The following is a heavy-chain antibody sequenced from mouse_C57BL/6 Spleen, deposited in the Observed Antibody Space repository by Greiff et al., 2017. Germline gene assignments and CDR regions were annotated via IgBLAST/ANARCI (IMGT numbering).Heavy chain of an antibody. CDR2: IDPSDSYT. CDR3: AVGDGSSYEFFFAY. D-gene: IGHD1-1*01. Sequence: VQLQQPGAELVMPGASVKLSCKASGYTFTSYWMHWVKQRPGQGLEWIGEIDPSDSYTNYNQKFKGKSTLTVDKSSSTAYMQLSSLTSEDSAVYYCAVGDGSSYEFFFAYWGQGTLVTVSA. J-gene: IGHJ3*01. CDR1: GYTFTSYW. V-gene: IGHV1-69*01.